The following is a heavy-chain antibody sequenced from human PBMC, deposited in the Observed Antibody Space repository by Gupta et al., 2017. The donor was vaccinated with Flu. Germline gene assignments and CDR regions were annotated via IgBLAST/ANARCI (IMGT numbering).Heavy chain of an antibody. CDR3: AREPNSLYYDSSGYYPYYYGMDV. J-gene: IGHJ6*02. Sequence: APGQGLEWMGGIIPIFGTANYAQKFQGRVTITADESTSTAYMELSSLRSEDTAVYYCAREPNSLYYDSSGYYPYYYGMDVWGQGTTVTVSS. V-gene: IGHV1-69*01. CDR2: IIPIFGTA. D-gene: IGHD3-22*01.